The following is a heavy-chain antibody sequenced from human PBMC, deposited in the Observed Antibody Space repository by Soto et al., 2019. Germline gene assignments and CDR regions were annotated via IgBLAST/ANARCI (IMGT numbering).Heavy chain of an antibody. Sequence: GESLKISCKGSGYSFTSYWISWVRQMPGKGLEWMGRIDPSDSYTNYSPSFQGHVTISADKSISTAYLQWSSLKASDTAMYYCAGGTVTNYYYYYGMDVWGHGTTVTVSS. D-gene: IGHD4-4*01. CDR1: GYSFTSYW. V-gene: IGHV5-10-1*01. CDR3: AGGTVTNYYYYYGMDV. J-gene: IGHJ6*02. CDR2: IDPSDSYT.